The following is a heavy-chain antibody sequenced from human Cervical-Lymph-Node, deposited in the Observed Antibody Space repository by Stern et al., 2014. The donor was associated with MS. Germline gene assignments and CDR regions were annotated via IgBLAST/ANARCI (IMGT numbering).Heavy chain of an antibody. J-gene: IGHJ4*02. Sequence: VQLVESGGGVVPPGRSLRLSCAASGFTFSSYALHWVSQAPGKGREWVAVMAYDGSKKYYADSVKGRFTISRDNSKNTLYLQMNSLRADDTALYYCARDLRTAMVMTFDYWGQGTLVTVSS. V-gene: IGHV3-30-3*01. CDR3: ARDLRTAMVMTFDY. CDR2: MAYDGSKK. D-gene: IGHD5-18*01. CDR1: GFTFSSYA.